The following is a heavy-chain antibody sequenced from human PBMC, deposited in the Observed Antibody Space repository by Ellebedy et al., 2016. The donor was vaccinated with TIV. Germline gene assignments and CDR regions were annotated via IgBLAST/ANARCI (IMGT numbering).Heavy chain of an antibody. CDR3: ARMTSRGFSTPAY. Sequence: SETLSLXCSVSYYAISGGYYWGWIRQTPGKGLEWIGSMFHSGSTYYNPSLKSRVTMSVDTTKNQLSLKLRSVTAADTAIYYCARMTSRGFSTPAYWGQGTPVTVSS. J-gene: IGHJ4*02. D-gene: IGHD6-19*01. V-gene: IGHV4-38-2*02. CDR1: YYAISGGYY. CDR2: MFHSGST.